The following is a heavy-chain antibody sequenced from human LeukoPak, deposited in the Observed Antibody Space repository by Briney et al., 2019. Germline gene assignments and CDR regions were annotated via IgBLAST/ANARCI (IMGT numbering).Heavy chain of an antibody. V-gene: IGHV4-61*08. J-gene: IGHJ5*02. D-gene: IGHD5-18*01. Sequence: PSETLSLTCSVSGGSISSSAYYWSWIRQPPGKGLEWIGYIYYSGSTNYNPSLKSRVTISVDTSKNQFSLKLSSVTAADTAVYYCASGGDTAMVENWFDPWGQGTLVTVSS. CDR1: GGSISSSAYY. CDR3: ASGGDTAMVENWFDP. CDR2: IYYSGST.